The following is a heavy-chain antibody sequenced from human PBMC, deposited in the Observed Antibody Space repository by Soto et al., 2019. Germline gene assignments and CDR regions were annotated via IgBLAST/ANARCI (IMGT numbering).Heavy chain of an antibody. V-gene: IGHV3-48*02. D-gene: IGHD1-26*01. CDR2: ISSSSSTI. CDR3: ARDWSYQSL. J-gene: IGHJ4*02. Sequence: EVQLVESGGGLVQPGGSLRLSCAASGFTFSSYSMNWVRQAPGKGLEWVSSISSSSSTIYYADSVKGRFTISRDNAKNSLCLQMYSLRDEDTAVYYCARDWSYQSLWGQGTLVTVSS. CDR1: GFTFSSYS.